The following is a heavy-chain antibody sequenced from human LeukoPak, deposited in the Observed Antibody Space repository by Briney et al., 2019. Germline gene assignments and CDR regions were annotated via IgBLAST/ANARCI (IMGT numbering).Heavy chain of an antibody. D-gene: IGHD6-19*01. Sequence: ASVKVSCKASGYTFTSYEINWVRQATGQGLEWMGWMNPKSGNTGYAQKFQGRVTMTRNTSISTAYMELDSLRSEDTAVYYCARGLDSSGWYEDYWGQGTLVTVSP. CDR3: ARGLDSSGWYEDY. J-gene: IGHJ4*02. CDR1: GYTFTSYE. V-gene: IGHV1-8*01. CDR2: MNPKSGNT.